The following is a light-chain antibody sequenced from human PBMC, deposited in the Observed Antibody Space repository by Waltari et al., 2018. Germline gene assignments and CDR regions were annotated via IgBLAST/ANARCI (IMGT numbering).Light chain of an antibody. V-gene: IGLV3-1*01. CDR2: QDN. CDR3: QAWDSGSYVV. J-gene: IGLJ2*01. CDR1: NLESKF. Sequence: SYALTQPPALSVSPGETATITCSGENLESKFVYWYQQKAGQSPGLVVFQDNKRPPGIPERFSGSNPGNTATLIISGSQAMDEADYYCQAWDSGSYVVFGGGTKLTVL.